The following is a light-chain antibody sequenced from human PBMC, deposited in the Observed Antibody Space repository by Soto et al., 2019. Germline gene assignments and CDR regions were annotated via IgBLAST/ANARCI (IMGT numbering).Light chain of an antibody. V-gene: IGLV3-25*03. J-gene: IGLJ2*01. CDR1: ALPNQY. Sequence: SYELTQPPSVSVSPGQTARITCSGDALPNQYAYWYQQKPGQAPVLVIYRDSERPSGIPERFSGSSSGTTVTLTISGVQPEDEADYYCQSADSRATYRPFGGGTKLTVL. CDR2: RDS. CDR3: QSADSRATYRP.